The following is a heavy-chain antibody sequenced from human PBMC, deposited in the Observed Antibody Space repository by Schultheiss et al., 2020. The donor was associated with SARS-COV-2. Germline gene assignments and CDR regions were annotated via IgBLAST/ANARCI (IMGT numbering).Heavy chain of an antibody. V-gene: IGHV2-70*12. Sequence: SGPTLVKPTQTLTLTCTVSGFSLSTSGMRVSWIRQPPGKALEWLARIDWDDDKYYSRSLKTRLTISKDTSKNQVVLTMTNMDPVDTATYYCAHEQLVVNYYYGMDVWGQGTTVTVSS. D-gene: IGHD6-6*01. CDR3: AHEQLVVNYYYGMDV. CDR2: IDWDDDK. CDR1: GFSLSTSGMR. J-gene: IGHJ6*02.